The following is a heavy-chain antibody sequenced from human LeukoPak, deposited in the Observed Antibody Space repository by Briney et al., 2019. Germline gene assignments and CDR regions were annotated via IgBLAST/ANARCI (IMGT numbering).Heavy chain of an antibody. V-gene: IGHV1-24*01. CDR3: ATGLSYYDFWSGRIY. Sequence: ASVKVSCKVSGYTLTELSMHWVRQAPGKGLEWMGGFDPEDGETIYAQKFQGRVTMTEDTSTDTAYMELSSLRSEDTAVYYCATGLSYYDFWSGRIYWGQGTLVTVSS. J-gene: IGHJ4*02. D-gene: IGHD3-3*01. CDR2: FDPEDGET. CDR1: GYTLTELS.